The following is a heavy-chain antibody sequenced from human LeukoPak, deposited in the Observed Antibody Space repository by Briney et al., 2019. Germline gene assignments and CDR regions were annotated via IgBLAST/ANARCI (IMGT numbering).Heavy chain of an antibody. V-gene: IGHV3-21*01. D-gene: IGHD6-6*01. CDR1: GFTFSSYS. J-gene: IGHJ4*02. Sequence: PGGSLRLSCAASGFTFSSYSMNWVRQAPGKGLEWVSSISSSSSYIYYADSVKGRFTISRDNAKKSLYLQMNSLRAEDTAVYYCARVWRSGSSSREYYFDYWGQGTLVTVSS. CDR3: ARVWRSGSSSREYYFDY. CDR2: ISSSSSYI.